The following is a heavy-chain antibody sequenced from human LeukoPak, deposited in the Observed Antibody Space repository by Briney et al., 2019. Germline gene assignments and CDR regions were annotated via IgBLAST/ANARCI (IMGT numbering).Heavy chain of an antibody. J-gene: IGHJ4*02. D-gene: IGHD2-2*02. CDR2: IGTGAI. CDR3: GRGFSIVPAGIPDY. Sequence: GGSLRLSCAASGFTLSDYYMSWIRQAPGKRLEWVSYIGTGAIYYADSVKGRFTISRDNAKNSLYLQMNSLRAEDTAVYYCGRGFSIVPAGIPDYWGLGTLVTVSS. CDR1: GFTLSDYY. V-gene: IGHV3-11*04.